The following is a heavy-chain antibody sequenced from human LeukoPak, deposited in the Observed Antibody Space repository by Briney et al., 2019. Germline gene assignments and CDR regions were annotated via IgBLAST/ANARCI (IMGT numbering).Heavy chain of an antibody. J-gene: IGHJ5*02. CDR2: FDPEQGDR. D-gene: IGHD5-24*01. CDR3: AIDRLAEMGFDP. Sequence: ASVKVSCKVSGPTLSELSIHWVRQAPGKGLEWMGGFDPEQGDRVHAQNFRGRVTMTEDTSTDTAYMELRGLRSEDTAVYYCAIDRLAEMGFDPWGQGTLVTVS. V-gene: IGHV1-24*01. CDR1: GPTLSELS.